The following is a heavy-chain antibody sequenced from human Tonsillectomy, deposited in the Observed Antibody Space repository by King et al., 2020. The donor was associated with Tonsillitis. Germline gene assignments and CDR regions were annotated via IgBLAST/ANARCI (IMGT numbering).Heavy chain of an antibody. CDR1: GFTFDVYD. CDR3: AKEYSSGWEGDAFDI. D-gene: IGHD6-19*01. V-gene: IGHV3-9*01. J-gene: IGHJ3*02. CDR2: LSWNSGSI. Sequence: VQLVESGGGLVQPGRSPRLFCSSSGFTFDVYDMHWVRQAPGKGLAWVSGLSWNSGSIGFADSVKGRFIISRDNPKNSLYLQMNSLSAEDTALYYGAKEYSSGWEGDAFDIWGQGTMVTVSS.